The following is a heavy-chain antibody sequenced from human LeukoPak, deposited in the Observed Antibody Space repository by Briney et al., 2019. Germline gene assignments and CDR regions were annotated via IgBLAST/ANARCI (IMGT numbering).Heavy chain of an antibody. J-gene: IGHJ3*01. Sequence: PSETLSLTCTVSGASISSGCYYWSWIRQHPGKGLEWIGYIYYGGSTYYNPSLKSRVTMSVDTSKNQFSLKLSSATAADTAVYYCARGGLENAYHSTDGFDLWGQGTMVTVSS. V-gene: IGHV4-31*03. CDR2: IYYGGST. CDR1: GASISSGCYY. D-gene: IGHD3-16*01. CDR3: ARGGLENAYHSTDGFDL.